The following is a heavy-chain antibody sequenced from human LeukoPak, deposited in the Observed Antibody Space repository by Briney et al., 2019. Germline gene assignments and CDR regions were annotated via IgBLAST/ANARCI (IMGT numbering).Heavy chain of an antibody. CDR3: ARVTGPYDFWSGYYTDY. Sequence: PSETLSLTCTVSGGSISSGDYWSWIRQPPGKGLERIGYIYYSGSTYYNPSLKSRVTISVDTSKNQFSLKLSSVTAADTAVYYCARVTGPYDFWSGYYTDYWGQGTLVTVSS. V-gene: IGHV4-30-4*08. CDR2: IYYSGST. J-gene: IGHJ4*02. CDR1: GGSISSGDY. D-gene: IGHD3-3*01.